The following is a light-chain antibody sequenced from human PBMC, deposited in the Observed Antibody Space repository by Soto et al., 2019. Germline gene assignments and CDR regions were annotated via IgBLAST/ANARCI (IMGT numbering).Light chain of an antibody. J-gene: IGKJ1*01. Sequence: EMVMTQSPATLSVSPGERATLSCRASQSVNSNLAWYQQQPGQAPRLLIYGASTRATGIPARFSGSGSGTEFTLTISGLQSEDFAVYYCQQYNNWPRTFGQGTKVDI. V-gene: IGKV3-15*01. CDR1: QSVNSN. CDR3: QQYNNWPRT. CDR2: GAS.